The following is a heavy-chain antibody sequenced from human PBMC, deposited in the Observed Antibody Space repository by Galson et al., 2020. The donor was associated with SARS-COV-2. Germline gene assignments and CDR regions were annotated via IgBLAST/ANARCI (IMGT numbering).Heavy chain of an antibody. V-gene: IGHV3-72*01. Sequence: QAGGSLRLSCAASGFIFSDHYMDWVRQAPGKGLEWFGRARNQANSHSIQYAASVRGRFTISRDDSQKSLFLEMNSLQTDDTAVYYCTRGQPRGYYYSSGIYYDLWGLGTLVIVSS. J-gene: IGHJ4*02. CDR1: GFIFSDHY. D-gene: IGHD3-10*01. CDR2: ARNQANSHSI. CDR3: TRGQPRGYYYSSGIYYDL.